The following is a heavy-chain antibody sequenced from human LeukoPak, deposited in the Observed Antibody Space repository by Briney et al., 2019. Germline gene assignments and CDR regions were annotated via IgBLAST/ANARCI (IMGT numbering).Heavy chain of an antibody. CDR1: GGSISSGGYS. J-gene: IGHJ5*02. Sequence: PSETLSLTCAVSGGSISSGGYSWSWIRQPPGKGLEWIGYIYHSGSTYYNPSLKSRVTISVDRSKNQFSLKLSSATAADTAVYYCARGKRGFWSAIGDWFDPWGQGTLVTVSS. V-gene: IGHV4-30-2*01. D-gene: IGHD3-3*01. CDR3: ARGKRGFWSAIGDWFDP. CDR2: IYHSGST.